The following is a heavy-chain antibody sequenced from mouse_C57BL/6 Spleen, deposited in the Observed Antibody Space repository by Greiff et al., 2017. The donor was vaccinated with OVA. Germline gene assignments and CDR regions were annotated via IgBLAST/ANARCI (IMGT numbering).Heavy chain of an antibody. CDR3: ARGGSSLYYAMDY. J-gene: IGHJ4*01. Sequence: QVQLQQPGAELVMPGASVKLSCKASGYTFTSYWMHWVKQRPGQGLEWIGEIAPSDSYTNYNQKFKGKSTLTVDKSSSTAYMQLSSLTSEDSAVYYCARGGSSLYYAMDYWGQGTSVTVSS. V-gene: IGHV1-69*01. CDR1: GYTFTSYW. D-gene: IGHD1-1*01. CDR2: IAPSDSYT.